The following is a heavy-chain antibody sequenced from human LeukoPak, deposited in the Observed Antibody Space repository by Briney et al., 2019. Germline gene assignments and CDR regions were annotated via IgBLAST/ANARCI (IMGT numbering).Heavy chain of an antibody. V-gene: IGHV1-18*04. CDR1: GYTFTGYY. D-gene: IGHD2-15*01. CDR3: ASYCSGGSCSNDY. CDR2: ISAYNGNT. Sequence: ASVKVSCKASGYTFTGYYMHWVRQAPGQGLEWMGWISAYNGNTNYAQKLQGRVTMTTDTSTSTAYMELRSLRSGDTAVYYCASYCSGGSCSNDYWGQGTLVTVSS. J-gene: IGHJ4*02.